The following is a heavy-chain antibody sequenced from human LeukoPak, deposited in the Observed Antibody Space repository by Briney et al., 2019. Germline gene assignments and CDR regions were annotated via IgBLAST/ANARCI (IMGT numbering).Heavy chain of an antibody. D-gene: IGHD2-2*01. Sequence: GGSLRLSCAASGFTFRNSAMSWVRQAPGKGLEWVSSIISSGSYIYYADSVKGRFTISRDNAKNSLYLQMNSLRAEDTAVYYCARDFGGYCSSSNCYLGWLDYWGQGTLVTVSS. V-gene: IGHV3-21*03. J-gene: IGHJ4*02. CDR3: ARDFGGYCSSSNCYLGWLDY. CDR1: GFTFRNSA. CDR2: IISSGSYI.